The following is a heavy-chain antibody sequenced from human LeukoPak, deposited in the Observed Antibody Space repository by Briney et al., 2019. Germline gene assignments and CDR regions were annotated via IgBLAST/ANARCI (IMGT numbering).Heavy chain of an antibody. CDR1: GGSFGTYC. Sequence: SETLSLTCTVSGGSFGTYCFSWIRQAPGKGLEWIGYIYYNGDTKYNPSLESRVIISQDTSKDQFSPALISVTAADTALYYCARHSHQVIRGAFSVWGQGTMVTVSS. V-gene: IGHV4-59*08. CDR2: IYYNGDT. D-gene: IGHD3-10*01. CDR3: ARHSHQVIRGAFSV. J-gene: IGHJ3*01.